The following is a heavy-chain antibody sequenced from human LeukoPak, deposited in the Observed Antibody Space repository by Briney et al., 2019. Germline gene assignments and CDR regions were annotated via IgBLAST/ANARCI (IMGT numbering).Heavy chain of an antibody. CDR2: ISISGTKT. J-gene: IGHJ6*02. CDR3: AKGLHGGVGYGVDV. CDR1: EFDFSTHA. V-gene: IGHV3-23*01. Sequence: PGGSLRLSCAASEFDFSTHAMTWVRQAPGKGLEWVSAISISGTKTYYADSVKGRFTISRDNSKNTLYLQMYSLRAEDTAVYYCAKGLHGGVGYGVDVWGQGTTVSVSS. D-gene: IGHD3-16*01.